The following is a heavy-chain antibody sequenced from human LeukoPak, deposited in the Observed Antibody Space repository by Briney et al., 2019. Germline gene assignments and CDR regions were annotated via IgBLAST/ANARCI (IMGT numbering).Heavy chain of an antibody. V-gene: IGHV3-30*02. CDR3: AKSYDFWSGYHYYYYYMDV. CDR2: IWYDGSNK. Sequence: PGGSLRLSCAASGFTFSSYGMHWVRQAPGKGLEWVAFIWYDGSNKYYADSVKGRFTISRDNSKNTLYLQMNSLRAEDTAVYYCAKSYDFWSGYHYYYYYMDVWGKGTTVTVSS. J-gene: IGHJ6*03. CDR1: GFTFSSYG. D-gene: IGHD3-3*01.